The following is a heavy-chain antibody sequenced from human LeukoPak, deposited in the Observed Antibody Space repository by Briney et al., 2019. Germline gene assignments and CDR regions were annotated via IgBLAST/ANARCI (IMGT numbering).Heavy chain of an antibody. V-gene: IGHV4-34*01. CDR2: INHSGST. J-gene: IGHJ5*02. Sequence: SEALSLTCAVYGGSFSGYYWSWIRQPPGKGLEWIGEINHSGSTNYNPSLKSRVTISLDTSKNQFSLKLSSVTAADTAVYYCARAGITIVRTWGQGTLVTVSS. D-gene: IGHD3-10*01. CDR3: ARAGITIVRT. CDR1: GGSFSGYY.